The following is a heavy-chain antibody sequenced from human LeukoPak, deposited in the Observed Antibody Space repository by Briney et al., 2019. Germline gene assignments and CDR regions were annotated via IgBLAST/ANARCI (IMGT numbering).Heavy chain of an antibody. CDR3: ARVRIGQQLDKYYYYAMDV. Sequence: ASVKVSCKASGYTFTSYGISWVRQAPGQGLEWMGWISVYNGHTNYAQKSQGRVTMTTDTSISTAYMEVSRLRSDDTAVYYCARVRIGQQLDKYYYYAMDVWGQGTTVTVSS. CDR1: GYTFTSYG. D-gene: IGHD6-13*01. CDR2: ISVYNGHT. J-gene: IGHJ6*02. V-gene: IGHV1-18*01.